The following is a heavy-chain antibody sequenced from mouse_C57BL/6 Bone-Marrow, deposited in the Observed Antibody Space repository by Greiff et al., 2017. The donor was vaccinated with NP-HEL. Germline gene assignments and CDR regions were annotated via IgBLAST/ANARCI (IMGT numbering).Heavy chain of an antibody. Sequence: QVQLKQSGAELVRPGSSVKLSCKASGYTFTSYWMDWVKQRPGQGLEWIGNIYPSDSETHYNQKFKDKATLTVDKSSRTAYMQLSSLTSEDSAVYYCARSGDYPWFAYWGQGTLVTVSA. CDR1: GYTFTSYW. CDR2: IYPSDSET. CDR3: ARSGDYPWFAY. V-gene: IGHV1-61*01. J-gene: IGHJ3*01. D-gene: IGHD2-4*01.